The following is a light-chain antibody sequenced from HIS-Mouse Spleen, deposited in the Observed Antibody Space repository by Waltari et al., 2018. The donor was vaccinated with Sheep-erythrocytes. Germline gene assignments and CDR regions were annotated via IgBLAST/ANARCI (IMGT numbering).Light chain of an antibody. J-gene: IGLJ2*01. Sequence: QSALTQPRSVSGSPGQSVTISCTGTSSDVGGYNYVSWYQQHPGKAPKLMIYDVSKRPSVVPDRFSGSKSGNPASLTISGTQAMDEADYYCQAWDSSTAVFGGGTKLTVL. CDR2: DVS. CDR3: QAWDSSTAV. V-gene: IGLV2-11*01. CDR1: SSDVGGYNY.